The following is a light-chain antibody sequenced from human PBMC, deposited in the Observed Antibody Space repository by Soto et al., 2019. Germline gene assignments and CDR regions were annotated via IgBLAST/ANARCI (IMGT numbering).Light chain of an antibody. CDR1: QGISSY. CDR3: QLLNNYPLLT. Sequence: IQLTQSPSSLSASVGDRVTITCRASQGISSYLAWYQQKPGKAPKLLIYAASTLQSGVPSRFSGSGSGTDFTLTISSLQPDDFATYYCQLLNNYPLLTFGGGTKVEIK. V-gene: IGKV1-9*01. CDR2: AAS. J-gene: IGKJ4*01.